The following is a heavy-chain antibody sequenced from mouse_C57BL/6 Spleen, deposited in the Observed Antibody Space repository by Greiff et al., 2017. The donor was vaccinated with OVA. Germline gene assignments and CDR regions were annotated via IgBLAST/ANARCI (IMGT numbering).Heavy chain of an antibody. J-gene: IGHJ2*01. CDR2: IDPETGGT. CDR3: TIYYDYDGDY. D-gene: IGHD2-4*01. CDR1: GYTFTDYE. V-gene: IGHV1-15*01. Sequence: QVQLKQSGAELVRPGASVTLSCKASGYTFTDYEMHWVKQTPVHGLEWIGAIDPETGGTAYNQKFKGKAILTADKSSSTAYMELRSLTSEDSAVYYCTIYYDYDGDYWGQGTTLTVSS.